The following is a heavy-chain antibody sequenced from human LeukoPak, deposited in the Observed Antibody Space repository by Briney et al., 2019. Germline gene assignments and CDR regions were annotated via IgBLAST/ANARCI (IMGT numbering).Heavy chain of an antibody. CDR2: IYYSGSP. Sequence: PSETLSLTCTVAGGSISSNSYYWGWIHQPPGKGLEWIGSIYYSGSPYYNPSLKSRVTISVDTSKSQFSLKVISVTAADTAVYYCARWRTARTGFDYWGQGTLVTVYS. CDR1: GGSISSNSYY. D-gene: IGHD3/OR15-3a*01. J-gene: IGHJ4*02. CDR3: ARWRTARTGFDY. V-gene: IGHV4-39*01.